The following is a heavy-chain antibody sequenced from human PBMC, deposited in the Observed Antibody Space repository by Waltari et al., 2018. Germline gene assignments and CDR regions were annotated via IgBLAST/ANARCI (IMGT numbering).Heavy chain of an antibody. CDR3: ARDGGLGYCSGGSCS. CDR1: GFPFRSYS. V-gene: IGHV3-21*01. Sequence: EVQLVESGGGLVKPGGSLRLSCAASGFPFRSYSMPWVRQPPGKGLEWVSSISSSSSYIYYADSVKGRFTISRDNAKNSLYLQMNSLRAEDTAVYYCARDGGLGYCSGGSCSGGQGTLVTVSS. J-gene: IGHJ4*02. CDR2: ISSSSSYI. D-gene: IGHD2-15*01.